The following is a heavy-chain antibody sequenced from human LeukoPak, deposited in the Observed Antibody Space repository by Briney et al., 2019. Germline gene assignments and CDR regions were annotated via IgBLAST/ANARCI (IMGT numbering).Heavy chain of an antibody. D-gene: IGHD6-19*01. CDR2: INTNTGNP. CDR1: GYTFTSYA. J-gene: IGHJ4*02. V-gene: IGHV7-4-1*02. CDR3: ARPGRVGYSSGWYDY. Sequence: ASVKVSCKASGYTFTSYAMNWVRQAPGQGLEWMGWINTNTGNPTYAQGFTGRFVFSLDTSVSTAYLQISSLKAEDTAVYYCARPGRVGYSSGWYDYWGQGTLVTVSS.